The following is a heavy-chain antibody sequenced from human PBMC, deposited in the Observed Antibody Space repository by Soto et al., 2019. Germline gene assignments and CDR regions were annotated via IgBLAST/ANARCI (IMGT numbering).Heavy chain of an antibody. J-gene: IGHJ3*02. V-gene: IGHV3-21*01. CDR1: GFTFSSYS. CDR3: ARDQARYSGGYDDAFDI. Sequence: GGSLRLSCAASGFTFSSYSMNWVRQAPGKGLEWVSSISSSSSYIYYADSVKGRFTISRDNAKNSLYLQMNSLSAEDTAVYYCARDQARYSGGYDDAFDIWGQGTMVTVSS. CDR2: ISSSSSYI. D-gene: IGHD1-26*01.